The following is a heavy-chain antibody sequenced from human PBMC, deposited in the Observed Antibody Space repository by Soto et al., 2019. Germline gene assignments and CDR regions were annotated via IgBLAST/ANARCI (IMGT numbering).Heavy chain of an antibody. J-gene: IGHJ4*02. D-gene: IGHD6-19*01. CDR2: TYYRSRWYN. Sequence: SKTLSVTCAISGASVSSKRSAWNWIRQSPSRGLEWLGRTYYRSRWYNDYAVSVKSRITINPDTSKNHFSLQLNSVTPEDTAVYYCARSSGWSDYWGPGTLVTVSS. V-gene: IGHV6-1*01. CDR3: ARSSGWSDY. CDR1: GASVSSKRSA.